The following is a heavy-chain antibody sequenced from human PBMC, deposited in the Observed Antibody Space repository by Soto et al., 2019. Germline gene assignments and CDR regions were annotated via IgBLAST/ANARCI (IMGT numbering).Heavy chain of an antibody. CDR2: ICYSGST. Sequence: SETLSLTCTVSGGSISSYYWSWSRQPSAKGLEWIAYICYSGSTNYNPSLKSRVTISLDTAKNQFSLKLSSVTAADTAGYYCARGTTGTTVGYWGQGTLVTVS. V-gene: IGHV4-59*01. CDR1: GGSISSYY. D-gene: IGHD1-1*01. CDR3: ARGTTGTTVGY. J-gene: IGHJ4*02.